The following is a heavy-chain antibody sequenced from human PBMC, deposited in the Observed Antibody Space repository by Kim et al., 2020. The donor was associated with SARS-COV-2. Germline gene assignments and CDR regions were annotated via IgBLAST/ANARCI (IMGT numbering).Heavy chain of an antibody. Sequence: SETLSLTCSLYGDSLSADYWSWIRQPPGDGLEWLGEINHGGDTDYNPSLKSRITISIDMSLNQFSLQLTSVTAADTGLYFCARGINFDPLSQGTLVTVS. CDR1: GDSLSADY. CDR2: INHGGDT. J-gene: IGHJ5*02. CDR3: ARGINFDP. V-gene: IGHV4-34*01.